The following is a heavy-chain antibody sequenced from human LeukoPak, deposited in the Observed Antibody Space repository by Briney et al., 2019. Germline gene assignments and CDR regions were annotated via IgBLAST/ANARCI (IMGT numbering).Heavy chain of an antibody. D-gene: IGHD2-2*01. CDR1: GFTFSSYA. V-gene: IGHV3-30-3*01. J-gene: IGHJ4*02. CDR3: ARDRSSNEYYFDY. Sequence: PGRSLRLSCAASGFTFSSYAMHWVRQAPGKGLEWVAVISYDGSNKYYADSVKGRFTISRDNSKNTLYLQMNSLRAEDTAVYYCARDRSSNEYYFDYWDQGTLVAVSS. CDR2: ISYDGSNK.